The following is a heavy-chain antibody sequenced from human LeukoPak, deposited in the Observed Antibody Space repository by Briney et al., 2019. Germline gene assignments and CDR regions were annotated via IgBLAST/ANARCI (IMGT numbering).Heavy chain of an antibody. V-gene: IGHV3-64D*06. Sequence: GGSLRLSCAASGFTFSSYSMNWVRQAPGKGLEYVSAISSNGGSTYYADSVKGRFTISRDNSKNTLYLQMSSLRAEDTAVYYCVRDQAYAFDMWGQGTMVSVS. CDR2: ISSNGGST. CDR1: GFTFSSYS. CDR3: VRDQAYAFDM. J-gene: IGHJ3*02.